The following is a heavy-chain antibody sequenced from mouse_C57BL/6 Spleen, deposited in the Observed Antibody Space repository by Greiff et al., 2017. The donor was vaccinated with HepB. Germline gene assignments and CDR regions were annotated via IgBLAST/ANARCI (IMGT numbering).Heavy chain of an antibody. Sequence: VQLQQSGAELVRPGTSVKVSCKASGYAFTNYLIEWVKQRPGQGLEWIGVINPGSGGTNYNEKFKGKATLTADKSSSTAYMQLSSLTSEDSAVYFCARTLRLRDYARDYWGQGTSVTVSS. J-gene: IGHJ4*01. V-gene: IGHV1-54*01. CDR3: ARTLRLRDYARDY. CDR2: INPGSGGT. CDR1: GYAFTNYL. D-gene: IGHD3-2*02.